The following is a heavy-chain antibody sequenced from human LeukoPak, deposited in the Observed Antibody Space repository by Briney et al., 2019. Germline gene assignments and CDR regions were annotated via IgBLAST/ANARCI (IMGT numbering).Heavy chain of an antibody. CDR3: ARGGYYGLGSYYFDY. V-gene: IGHV4-30-4*01. CDR1: GGSISSGDYY. CDR2: IYYSGST. J-gene: IGHJ4*02. Sequence: SQTLSLTCTVSGGSISSGDYYWSWIRQPPGKGLEWIGYIYYSGSTYYNPSLKSRVTISVDTSKNQFSLKLSSVTAADTAVYYCARGGYYGLGSYYFDYWGQGTLVTVSS. D-gene: IGHD3-10*01.